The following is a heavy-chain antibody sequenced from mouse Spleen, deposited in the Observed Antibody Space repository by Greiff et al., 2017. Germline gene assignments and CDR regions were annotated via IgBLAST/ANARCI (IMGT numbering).Heavy chain of an antibody. CDR1: GFTFSSYA. CDR2: ISSGGGNT. Sequence: EVHLVESGGGLVKLGGSLKLSCAASGFTFSSYAMSWVRQTPEKRLEWVATISSGGGNTYYPDSVKGRFTISRDNAKNTLYLQMSSLKSEDTAMYYCARPSDGYYFAYWGQGTLVTVSA. V-gene: IGHV5-9-3*01. J-gene: IGHJ3*01. D-gene: IGHD2-3*01. CDR3: ARPSDGYYFAY.